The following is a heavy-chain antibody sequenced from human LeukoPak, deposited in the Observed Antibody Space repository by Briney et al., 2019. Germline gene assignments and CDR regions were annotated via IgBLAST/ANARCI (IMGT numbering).Heavy chain of an antibody. CDR2: TEGISEGGTL. CDR1: GFTFRNAW. Sequence: GGSLRLSCAASGFTFRNAWMSWVRQAPGKGLEWVGRTEGISEGGTLDYAAPVKGRFTISRDDSKNILYLQMDSLKTEDTAVYYCATDIGDNYARFDYWGQGTLVTVSS. D-gene: IGHD5-18*01. V-gene: IGHV3-15*04. J-gene: IGHJ4*02. CDR3: ATDIGDNYARFDY.